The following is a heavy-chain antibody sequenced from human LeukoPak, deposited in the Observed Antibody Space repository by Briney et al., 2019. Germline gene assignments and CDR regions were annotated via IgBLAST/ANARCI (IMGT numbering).Heavy chain of an antibody. D-gene: IGHD4-23*01. CDR1: GYTFTSYG. CDR2: ISAYNGNT. Sequence: ASVRVSCKASGYTFTSYGLSWVRQAPGQGLEWMGWISAYNGNTNYAQKLQGRVTMTRDTSISTAYMELSRLRSDDTAVYYCARSTVVITMLAFDIWGQGTMVTVSS. J-gene: IGHJ3*02. V-gene: IGHV1-18*01. CDR3: ARSTVVITMLAFDI.